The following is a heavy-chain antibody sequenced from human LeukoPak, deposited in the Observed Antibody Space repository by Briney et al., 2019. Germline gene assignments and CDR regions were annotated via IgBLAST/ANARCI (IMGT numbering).Heavy chain of an antibody. V-gene: IGHV3-20*01. Sequence: PGGSLRLSCAASGFTFSTYSMNWVRQAPGKGLEWVSGINWNGDSTGYADSVKGRFTISRDNAKNSLYLQMNSLRAEDTALYHCARKYSNYYYYYMDVWGKGTTVTVSS. J-gene: IGHJ6*03. D-gene: IGHD4-11*01. CDR3: ARKYSNYYYYYMDV. CDR1: GFTFSTYS. CDR2: INWNGDST.